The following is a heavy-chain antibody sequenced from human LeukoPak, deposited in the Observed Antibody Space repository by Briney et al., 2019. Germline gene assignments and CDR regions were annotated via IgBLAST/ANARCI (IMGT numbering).Heavy chain of an antibody. CDR3: VRSAPTLGYCSSSSCSYWSFDL. V-gene: IGHV4-30-4*08. J-gene: IGHJ2*01. Sequence: SETLPLTCTVSGGSISSGDYYWSWIRQPPGKGLEWIGYIYYSGSTYYNPSLKRRVNISIDTSKNQFSLKLMSVTAADTAVYYCVRSAPTLGYCSSSSCSYWSFDLWGRGTLVTVSS. CDR1: GGSISSGDYY. CDR2: IYYSGST. D-gene: IGHD2-2*01.